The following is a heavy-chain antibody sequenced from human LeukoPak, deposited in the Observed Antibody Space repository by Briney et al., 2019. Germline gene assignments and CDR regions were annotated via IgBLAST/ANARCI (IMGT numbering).Heavy chain of an antibody. J-gene: IGHJ4*02. CDR2: IYHSGST. V-gene: IGHV4-39*07. CDR3: ASLGYCSGGSCYRFDY. D-gene: IGHD2-15*01. Sequence: SETLSLTCTVSGGSISSSSYYWGWIRQPPGKGLEWIGSIYHSGSTYYNPSLKSRVTISVDTSKNQFSLKLSSVTAADTAVYYCASLGYCSGGSCYRFDYWGQGTLVTVSS. CDR1: GGSISSSSYY.